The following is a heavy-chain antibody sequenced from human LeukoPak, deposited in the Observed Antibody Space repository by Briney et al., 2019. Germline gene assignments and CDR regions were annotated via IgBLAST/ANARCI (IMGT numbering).Heavy chain of an antibody. V-gene: IGHV3-23*01. CDR3: AKSPVGDYYYDSSGYYPNWFDP. J-gene: IGHJ5*02. CDR1: GFTFSSYA. CDR2: ISGSGGSR. Sequence: PGGSLRLSCAASGFTFSSYAMSWVRQAPGKGLEWVSAISGSGGSRYYADSVKGRFTISRDNSKNTLYLQMNSLRAEDTAVYYCAKSPVGDYYYDSSGYYPNWFDPWGQGTLVTVSS. D-gene: IGHD3-22*01.